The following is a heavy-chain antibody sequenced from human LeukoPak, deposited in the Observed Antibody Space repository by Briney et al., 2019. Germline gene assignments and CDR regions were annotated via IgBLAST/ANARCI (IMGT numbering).Heavy chain of an antibody. CDR2: TRKKANSYTT. Sequence: PGGSLRLSCTASGFTFSDYYMDWVRQAPGKGLEWVGRTRKKANSYTTEYAASVKGRFTIPRDDSKNLLYLQMNSLTTDDTAVYYCTRSCTGTRLYYFDYWGQGTLVTVSS. J-gene: IGHJ4*02. CDR1: GFTFSDYY. V-gene: IGHV3-72*01. D-gene: IGHD1/OR15-1a*01. CDR3: TRSCTGTRLYYFDY.